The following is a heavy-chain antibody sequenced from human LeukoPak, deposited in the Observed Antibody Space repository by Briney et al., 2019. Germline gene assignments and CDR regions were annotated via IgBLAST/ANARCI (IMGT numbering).Heavy chain of an antibody. CDR2: INSNNGDT. CDR3: ARGGLYNWNIDY. V-gene: IGHV1-2*02. Sequence: ASVKVSCKASASTFSTYAIHWVRQAPGQGLEWMGWINSNNGDTNYAQKFQGRVTMTRDTSISTGYVELSRLRSDDTAVYYCARGGLYNWNIDYWGRGSLVTVSS. D-gene: IGHD1/OR15-1a*01. CDR1: ASTFSTYA. J-gene: IGHJ4*02.